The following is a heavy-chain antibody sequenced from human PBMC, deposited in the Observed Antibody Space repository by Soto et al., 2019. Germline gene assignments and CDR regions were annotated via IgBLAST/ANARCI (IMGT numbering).Heavy chain of an antibody. D-gene: IGHD3-3*01. Sequence: SQTLSLTCAISGDSVFSNSAGWNWVRQTPSRGLEWLGRTYYKSKWYYNSAVSVKSRITINPDTSKNQFSLQLNSVTPEDTAVYYCSRGSWDDVSGHYYMDVRGKGTTVTVSS. CDR2: TYYKSKWYY. J-gene: IGHJ6*03. CDR1: GDSVFSNSAG. CDR3: SRGSWDDVSGHYYMDV. V-gene: IGHV6-1*01.